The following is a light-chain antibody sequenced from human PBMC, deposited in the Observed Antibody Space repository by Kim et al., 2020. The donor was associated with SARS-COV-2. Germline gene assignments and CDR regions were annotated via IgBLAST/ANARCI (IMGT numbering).Light chain of an antibody. Sequence: SSELTQDPAVSVALGQTVRITCQGDSLRKYYGAWYKQKPGQAPVLLIYNKNNRPSGTPDRFSVSTSGNTASLTITGAQAGDGADYYCNSRDNSADRLGVF. V-gene: IGLV3-19*01. J-gene: IGLJ1*01. CDR1: SLRKYY. CDR2: NKN. CDR3: NSRDNSADRLGV.